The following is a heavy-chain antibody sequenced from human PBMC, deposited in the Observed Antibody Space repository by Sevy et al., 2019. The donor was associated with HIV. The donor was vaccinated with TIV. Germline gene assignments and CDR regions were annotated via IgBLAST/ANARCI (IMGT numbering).Heavy chain of an antibody. Sequence: GGSLRLSCAASGFTFSGSAMHWVRQASGKGLEWVGRIRSKANSYATAYAASVKGRFTISRDDSKNTAYLQMNSLKTEDTAVYYSTSDSSGGDAFDIWGQGTMVTVSS. CDR1: GFTFSGSA. CDR3: TSDSSGGDAFDI. D-gene: IGHD3-22*01. J-gene: IGHJ3*02. CDR2: IRSKANSYAT. V-gene: IGHV3-73*01.